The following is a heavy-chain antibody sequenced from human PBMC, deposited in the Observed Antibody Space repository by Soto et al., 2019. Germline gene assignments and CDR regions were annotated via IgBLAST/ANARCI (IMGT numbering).Heavy chain of an antibody. Sequence: ASVKVSCKASGYTFPNFGLNWVRQAPGQGLEWMAWISPYNGKTDYAQKVQGQVTISADKSISTAYLQWSSLEASDTAMYYCARYPFGMQSHYHYYMDVWGTGTTVTVSS. CDR2: ISPYNGKT. D-gene: IGHD3-16*01. CDR1: GYTFPNFG. V-gene: IGHV1-18*01. CDR3: ARYPFGMQSHYHYYMDV. J-gene: IGHJ6*03.